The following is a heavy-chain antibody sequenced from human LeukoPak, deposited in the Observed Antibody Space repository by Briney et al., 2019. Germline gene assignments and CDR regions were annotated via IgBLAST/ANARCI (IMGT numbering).Heavy chain of an antibody. CDR1: GFTFSSFG. CDR3: ARGGYDSPGFYYDY. D-gene: IGHD3-22*01. J-gene: IGHJ4*02. V-gene: IGHV3-33*01. CDR2: IWYDGSND. Sequence: GGSLRLSCGASGFTFSSFGMYWVRQAPGKGLEWVAVIWYDGSNDDYADSVKGRFTISRDNSKNTLYLQMNSLRAEDTAVYYCARGGYDSPGFYYDYWGQGTLVTVSS.